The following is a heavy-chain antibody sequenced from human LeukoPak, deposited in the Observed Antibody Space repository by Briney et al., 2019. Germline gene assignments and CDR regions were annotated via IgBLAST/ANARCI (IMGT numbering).Heavy chain of an antibody. V-gene: IGHV4-59*04. CDR2: IYYSEST. CDR3: ATLTSINWYFY. D-gene: IGHD6-13*01. J-gene: IGHJ4*02. Sequence: SETLSLTCTVSGGSISSYYWSWIRQPPGKGLEWIGYIYYSESTDYNPSLESRVSMSVDTSKNHFSLKLSAVTAADTAVYYCATLTSINWYFYWGQGTLVTVSS. CDR1: GGSISSYY.